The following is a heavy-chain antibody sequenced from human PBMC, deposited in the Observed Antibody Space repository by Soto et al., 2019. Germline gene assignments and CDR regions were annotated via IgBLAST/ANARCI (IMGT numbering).Heavy chain of an antibody. CDR1: GGPIRSSSHY. CDR3: AREGGYVDY. Sequence: ETLSLTCTVSGGPIRSSSHYWGWIRQSPGTGLEWIGSIDESGDSYYNPSLKSRVTIFVDTSKNQFSLKLISVTGADSATYYCAREGGYVDYWGQGTLVTVSS. J-gene: IGHJ4*02. CDR2: IDESGDS. D-gene: IGHD1-1*01. V-gene: IGHV4-39*02.